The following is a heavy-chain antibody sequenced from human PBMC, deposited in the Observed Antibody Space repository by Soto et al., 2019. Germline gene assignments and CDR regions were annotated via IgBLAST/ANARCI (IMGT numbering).Heavy chain of an antibody. CDR3: ARDLLGNYYDSSGPQRGDY. V-gene: IGHV3-11*01. CDR1: GFTFSDYY. Sequence: PGGSLRLSCAASGFTFSDYYMSWIRQAPGKGLEWVSYISSSGSTIYYADSVKGRFTISRDNAKNSLYLQMNSLRAEDTAVYYCARDLLGNYYDSSGPQRGDYWGQGTLVTVSS. J-gene: IGHJ4*02. CDR2: ISSSGSTI. D-gene: IGHD3-22*01.